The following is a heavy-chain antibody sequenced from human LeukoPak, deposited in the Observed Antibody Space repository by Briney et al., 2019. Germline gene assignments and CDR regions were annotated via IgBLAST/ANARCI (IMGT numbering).Heavy chain of an antibody. CDR3: ARCRDGYEDTFDY. J-gene: IGHJ4*02. D-gene: IGHD5-24*01. CDR1: GGSDAHY. CDR2: ISYDGST. Sequence: SQTLSLTCTVSGGSDAHYWTWIRQHPGKGLEWIGYISYDGSTNYNPSLKSRITISVDTSKNQFSLKLRSVTAADTAVYYCARCRDGYEDTFDYWGQGTLVTVSS. V-gene: IGHV4-31*03.